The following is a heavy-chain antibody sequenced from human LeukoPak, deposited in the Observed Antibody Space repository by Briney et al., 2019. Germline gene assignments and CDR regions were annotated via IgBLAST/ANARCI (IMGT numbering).Heavy chain of an antibody. CDR1: GGSISSGSYY. CDR3: ARDGGYCSGGSCYVDY. D-gene: IGHD2-15*01. J-gene: IGHJ4*02. V-gene: IGHV4-61*02. Sequence: TSQTLSLTCTVSGGSISSGSYYWSWIRQPAGKGLEWIGRIYTSGSTNYNPSLKSRVTISVDTSKNQFSLKLSSVTAADTAVYYCARDGGYCSGGSCYVDYWGQGTLVTVSS. CDR2: IYTSGST.